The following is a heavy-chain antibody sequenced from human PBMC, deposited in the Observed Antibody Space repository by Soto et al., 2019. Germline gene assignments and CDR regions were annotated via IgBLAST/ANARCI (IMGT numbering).Heavy chain of an antibody. V-gene: IGHV3-23*01. J-gene: IGHJ6*03. Sequence: GGSLRLSCAASGFTFSSYAMSWVRQAPGKGLEWVSAISGSGGSTYYADSVKGRFTISRDNSKNTLYLQMNSLRAEDTAVYYCAKGSGDDFWSGYSRYYYYYMDVWGKGTTVTVSS. CDR2: ISGSGGST. CDR3: AKGSGDDFWSGYSRYYYYYMDV. D-gene: IGHD3-3*01. CDR1: GFTFSSYA.